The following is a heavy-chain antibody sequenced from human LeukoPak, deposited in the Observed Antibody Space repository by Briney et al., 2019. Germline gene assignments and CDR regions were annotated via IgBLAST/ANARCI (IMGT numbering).Heavy chain of an antibody. J-gene: IGHJ4*02. CDR2: ISVYNGNT. CDR3: ARDGTSTDDC. D-gene: IGHD2-2*01. CDR1: GYTFTSYA. V-gene: IGHV1-18*01. Sequence: ASVKVSCKASGYTFTSYAISWVRQAPGQGLEWMGWISVYNGNTNYAQKLQGRVTVTTDSSTSTAYMELRNLRSDDTAVYYCARDGTSTDDCWGQGTLVTVSS.